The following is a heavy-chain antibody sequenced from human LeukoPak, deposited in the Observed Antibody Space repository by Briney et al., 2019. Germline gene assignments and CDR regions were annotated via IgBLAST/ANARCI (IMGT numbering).Heavy chain of an antibody. V-gene: IGHV1-69*13. CDR2: IIPIFGTA. CDR1: GGTFSSYA. CDR3: ARSRGGNFYFNHDAFDI. J-gene: IGHJ3*02. Sequence: SVKVSCKASGGTFSSYAISWVRQAPGQGLEWMGGIIPIFGTANYAQKFQGRVTITADESTSTAYMELSSLRSEDTAVYYCARSRGGNFYFNHDAFDIWGQGTMVTVSS. D-gene: IGHD4-23*01.